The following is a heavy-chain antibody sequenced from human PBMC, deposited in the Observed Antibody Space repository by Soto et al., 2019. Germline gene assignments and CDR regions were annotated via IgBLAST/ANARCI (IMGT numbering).Heavy chain of an antibody. V-gene: IGHV1-69*01. J-gene: IGHJ1*01. CDR3: ARCWNDFPH. CDR2: IIPVFGTA. CDR1: GGTFSSYA. Sequence: QVQLVQSGAEVKKPGSSVKVSCKASGGTFSSYAISWVRQAPGQGLECMGGIIPVFGTANYAHTFQGRVTINADESTSTVYTDLSSRSSEDTDVYYCARCWNDFPHWGQGTLVTVSS. D-gene: IGHD1-1*01.